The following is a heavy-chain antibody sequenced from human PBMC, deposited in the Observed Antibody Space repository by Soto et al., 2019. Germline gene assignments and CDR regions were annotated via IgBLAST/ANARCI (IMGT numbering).Heavy chain of an antibody. CDR1: GLSLSTSGMR. D-gene: IGHD3-3*01. J-gene: IGHJ4*02. CDR2: IDWDDDK. Sequence: SGPTLVNPTQTLTLTCSFSGLSLSTSGMRVSWIRQPPGKALEWLARIDWDDDKFYSTSLKTRLTISKDTSKNQVVLTMTNMDPVDTATYYCARTPTIFGVVILFDYWGQGTLVTVSS. CDR3: ARTPTIFGVVILFDY. V-gene: IGHV2-70*04.